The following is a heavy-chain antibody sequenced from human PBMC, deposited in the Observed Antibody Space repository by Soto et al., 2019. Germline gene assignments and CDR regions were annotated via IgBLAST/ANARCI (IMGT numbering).Heavy chain of an antibody. CDR2: IYWDDDK. CDR3: ARGRPYYGADKRLYLDY. Sequence: QITLKESGPTLVKPTQTLTLTCTFSGFSLSTSGVGVGWIRQPPGKALAWLALIYWDDDKRYSPSLKSRLTINKDTPKNQVVLTMSSMDPVDTATYYGARGRPYYGADKRLYLDYWGQGTLVTVSS. D-gene: IGHD4-17*01. J-gene: IGHJ4*02. CDR1: GFSLSTSGVG. V-gene: IGHV2-5*02.